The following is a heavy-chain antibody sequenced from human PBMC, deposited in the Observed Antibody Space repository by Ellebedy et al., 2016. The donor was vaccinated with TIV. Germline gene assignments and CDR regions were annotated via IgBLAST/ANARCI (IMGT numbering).Heavy chain of an antibody. CDR3: ARARCSNADCHIPGY. V-gene: IGHV3-7*03. D-gene: IGHD2-8*01. Sequence: GESLKISCAASGFTFSTYAMSWVRQAPGRGLEWVANINPDGSKKHYVDSVKGRFTISRDNAKTSLYLQINGLRDDDTAMYYCARARCSNADCHIPGYWGQGSLVTVSS. J-gene: IGHJ4*02. CDR2: INPDGSKK. CDR1: GFTFSTYA.